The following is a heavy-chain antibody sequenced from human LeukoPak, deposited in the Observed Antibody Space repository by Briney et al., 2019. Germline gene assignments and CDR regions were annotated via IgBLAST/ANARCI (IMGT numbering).Heavy chain of an antibody. Sequence: PSETLSLTCTVSGGSISSYHWSWIRQPPGKGLEWIGYIYTSGSTNYNPSLKSRVTISVDTSKNQFSLKLSSVTAADTAVYYCARVGISWYFDLWGRGTLVTVSS. V-gene: IGHV4-4*09. CDR3: ARVGISWYFDL. CDR1: GGSISSYH. CDR2: IYTSGST. J-gene: IGHJ2*01. D-gene: IGHD1-26*01.